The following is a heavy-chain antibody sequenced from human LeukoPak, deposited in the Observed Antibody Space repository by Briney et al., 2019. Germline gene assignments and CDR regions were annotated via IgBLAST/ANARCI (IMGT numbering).Heavy chain of an antibody. CDR1: GYTFTGYY. D-gene: IGHD3-22*01. CDR2: ISAYNGNT. V-gene: IGHV1-18*04. Sequence: ASVKVSCKASGYTFTGYYIHWVRQAPGQGLEWMGWISAYNGNTNYAQKLQGRVTMTTDTSTSTAYMELRSLRSDDTAVYYCARDGNRRYYDSSGYQFDYWGQGTLVTVSS. CDR3: ARDGNRRYYDSSGYQFDY. J-gene: IGHJ4*02.